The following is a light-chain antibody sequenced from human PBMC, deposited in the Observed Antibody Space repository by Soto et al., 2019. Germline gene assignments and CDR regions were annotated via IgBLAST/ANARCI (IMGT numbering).Light chain of an antibody. J-gene: IGKJ4*01. CDR3: QQYNSLSSVS. CDR2: MAS. V-gene: IGKV1-5*03. Sequence: DIQLTQSPSTLSASVGDRVTITCRASQSITNWLAWYQQKPGKAPKVLIHMASSLKSGVPSRFSGSGSGTECTLTITSLQPDYSATYYCQQYNSLSSVSFCGGTKVEI. CDR1: QSITNW.